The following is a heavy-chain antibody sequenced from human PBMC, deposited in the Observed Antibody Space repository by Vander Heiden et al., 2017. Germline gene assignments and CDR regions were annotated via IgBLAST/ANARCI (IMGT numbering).Heavy chain of an antibody. CDR1: GYNFTNCG. D-gene: IGHD3-9*01. Sequence: QVQLVQSGVEVKKPGASVKVSCKASGYNFTNCGISWVRQAPGHGLEWMGWINTYNAKTHYAQKMQGRVTMTTDTSASTAYMELRSLRSDDTAVYYCAILLHDILTDYYTPFFDSWGQGTLVTVSS. J-gene: IGHJ4*02. V-gene: IGHV1-18*01. CDR3: AILLHDILTDYYTPFFDS. CDR2: INTYNAKT.